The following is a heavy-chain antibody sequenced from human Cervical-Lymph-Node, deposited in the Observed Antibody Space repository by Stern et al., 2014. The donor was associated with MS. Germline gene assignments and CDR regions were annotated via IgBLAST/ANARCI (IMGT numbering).Heavy chain of an antibody. CDR2: LFSGGST. J-gene: IGHJ4*02. D-gene: IGHD1-26*01. Sequence: EVQLVQSGGGLVQPGGSLRLSCAASGFTVSYNYMSWVRPAPGKGLEWVSVLFSGGSTYYADSVKGRFTISRDSSKNTLYLQMNSLRVEDTAGYYCARSWEPPTLDYWGQGTLVTVSS. CDR3: ARSWEPPTLDY. CDR1: GFTVSYNY. V-gene: IGHV3-66*02.